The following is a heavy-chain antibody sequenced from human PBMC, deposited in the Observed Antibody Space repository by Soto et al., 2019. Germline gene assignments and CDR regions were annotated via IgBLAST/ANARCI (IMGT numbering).Heavy chain of an antibody. CDR3: ARAQVSGFLVS. CDR1: GGSISSGDYY. Sequence: QVQLQESGPGLVKPSQTLSLTCTVSGGSISSGDYYWSWIRQPPGKGLEWIGYIYYSGSTYYNPSLISRVTRSVDTSTIQFSLKLSSVTAADPALYYCARAQVSGFLVSWGQGTLVTVSS. V-gene: IGHV4-30-4*01. J-gene: IGHJ4*02. D-gene: IGHD3-10*01. CDR2: IYYSGST.